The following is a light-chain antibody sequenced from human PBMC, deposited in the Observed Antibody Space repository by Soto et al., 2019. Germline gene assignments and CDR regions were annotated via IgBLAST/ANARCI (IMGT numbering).Light chain of an antibody. V-gene: IGKV1-9*01. CDR1: PVLSSD. CDR3: LQLNSYPIT. CDR2: AAS. Sequence: DIQLTQSPSFLSASVGDRVTITCRAIPVLSSDLAWYQQKPGKAPKLLIYAASTLQSGVPSRFSGSGSGTEFTLTISSLQPEDFATYYCLQLNSYPITFGQGTRLEIK. J-gene: IGKJ5*01.